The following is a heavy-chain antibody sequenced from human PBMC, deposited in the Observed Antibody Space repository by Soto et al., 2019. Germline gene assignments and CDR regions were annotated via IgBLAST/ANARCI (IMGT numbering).Heavy chain of an antibody. CDR3: ARTTKSVVVVAAIFDYYYYMDV. CDR2: VNSDGDTT. J-gene: IGHJ6*03. Sequence: PGGSLRLSCAASGFTFRNYWMHWVRQAPGKGLVWVSRVNSDGDTTYYADSVKGRFTISRDNAKNSLYLQMNSLRAEDTAVYYCARTTKSVVVVAAIFDYYYYMDVWGKGTTVTVSS. CDR1: GFTFRNYW. D-gene: IGHD2-15*01. V-gene: IGHV3-74*01.